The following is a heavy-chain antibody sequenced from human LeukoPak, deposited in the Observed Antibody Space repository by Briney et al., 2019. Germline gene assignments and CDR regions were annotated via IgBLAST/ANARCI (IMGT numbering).Heavy chain of an antibody. Sequence: SETLSLTCTVSGDSISNYYWSWIRQPPGKGLEWIGYIYYSGSTNYNPSRKSRVTISVDTSKNQFSLKLSSVTTADTAVYYCATGRIAAAGSRYWFDPWGQGTLVTVSS. CDR3: ATGRIAAAGSRYWFDP. CDR2: IYYSGST. D-gene: IGHD6-13*01. V-gene: IGHV4-59*01. J-gene: IGHJ5*02. CDR1: GDSISNYY.